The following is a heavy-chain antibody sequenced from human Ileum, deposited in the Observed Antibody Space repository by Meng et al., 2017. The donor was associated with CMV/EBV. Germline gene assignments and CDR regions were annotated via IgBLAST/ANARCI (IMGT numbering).Heavy chain of an antibody. CDR3: ARVPAHQGYCSGRNCLYYYGVDV. CDR1: S. Sequence: SWNWIRGHRGKWLQWIGCIEYGGSTYNHRYLRSRVDISVDTSREKFSMEVTTMTAADTAVYYCARVPAHQGYCSGRNCLYYYGVDVWGQGTMVTVSS. D-gene: IGHD2-15*01. J-gene: IGHJ6*02. V-gene: IGHV4-31*02. CDR2: IEYGGST.